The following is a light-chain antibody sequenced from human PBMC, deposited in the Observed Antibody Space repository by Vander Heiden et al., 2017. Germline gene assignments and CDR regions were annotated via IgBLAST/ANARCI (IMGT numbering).Light chain of an antibody. CDR3: QQYGSSPLT. Sequence: IVLTQSPGTLSLSPGERATLSCRPSQRVTGSYLAWYQQRPGKAPRLLIYNVSSRATGSPDRFSGSGSETDFTLTISRLEPEDFAVYYCQQYGSSPLTFGGGTKVEIK. V-gene: IGKV3-20*01. J-gene: IGKJ4*01. CDR1: QRVTGSY. CDR2: NVS.